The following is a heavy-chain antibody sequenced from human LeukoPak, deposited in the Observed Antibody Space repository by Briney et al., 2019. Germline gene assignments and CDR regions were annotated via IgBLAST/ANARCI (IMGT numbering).Heavy chain of an antibody. Sequence: ASVKVSCKASGGTFSSYAISWVRQAPGQGLEWMGRIIPIFGTANYAQKLQGRVTITTDESTSTAYMELSSLRTEDTAVYYCARDPRYCSGGSCYWSSFWGQGTLVTVSS. CDR2: IIPIFGTA. CDR3: ARDPRYCSGGSCYWSSF. D-gene: IGHD2-15*01. CDR1: GGTFSSYA. V-gene: IGHV1-69*05. J-gene: IGHJ1*01.